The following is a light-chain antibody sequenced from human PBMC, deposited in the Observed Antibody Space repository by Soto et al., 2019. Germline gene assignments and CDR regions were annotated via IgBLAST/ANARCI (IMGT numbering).Light chain of an antibody. CDR1: SGHISYA. Sequence: QLVLTQSPSASASLGASVKLTCTLSSGHISYAIAWHQQQPEKGPRYLMKLNSDGSHSKGDGIPDRVSGSSSGAERYLTISSLQSEDDADYYCQTWGTGIQVFGTGTKLTVL. J-gene: IGLJ1*01. V-gene: IGLV4-69*01. CDR2: LNSDGSH. CDR3: QTWGTGIQV.